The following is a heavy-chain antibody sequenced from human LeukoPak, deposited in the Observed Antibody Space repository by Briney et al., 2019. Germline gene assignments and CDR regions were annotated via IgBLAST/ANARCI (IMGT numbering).Heavy chain of an antibody. Sequence: WETLSLTCAVYGLSFSGYYWSWIRQPPGKGLEWIGEINYSGSTNYNPSLKSRLTISVDTSNNQFSLKLRSATAADTAVYYCARGDDASIVGAWGYFDYWGQGTLVTVSS. CDR2: INYSGST. V-gene: IGHV4-34*01. CDR1: GLSFSGYY. D-gene: IGHD1-26*01. CDR3: ARGDDASIVGAWGYFDY. J-gene: IGHJ4*02.